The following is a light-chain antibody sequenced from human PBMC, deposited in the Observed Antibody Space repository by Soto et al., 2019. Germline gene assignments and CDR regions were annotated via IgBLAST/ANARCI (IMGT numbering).Light chain of an antibody. CDR2: DAS. V-gene: IGKV1-33*01. Sequence: DIQMTQSPSSLSASEGDRVTITCQSSHDVSRNLNWFQQKPGEAPQLLIYDASNLERGVPSRFSGSGSGTDFTITISSLQPEDGATYYCQQYNSMLSFGGGTEVEIK. J-gene: IGKJ4*01. CDR3: QQYNSMLS. CDR1: HDVSRN.